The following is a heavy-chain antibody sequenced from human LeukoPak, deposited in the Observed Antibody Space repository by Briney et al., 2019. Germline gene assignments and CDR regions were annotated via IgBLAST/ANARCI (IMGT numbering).Heavy chain of an antibody. J-gene: IGHJ6*02. CDR3: ARRSSGWGPYYYYGMDV. Sequence: SETLSLTCAVHGGSFSGYYWSWIHQPPGKGLEWIGEINHSGSTNYNPSLKSRVTISVDTSKNQFSLKLSSVTAADTAVYYCARRSSGWGPYYYYGMDVWGQGTTVTVSS. V-gene: IGHV4-34*01. D-gene: IGHD6-19*01. CDR2: INHSGST. CDR1: GGSFSGYY.